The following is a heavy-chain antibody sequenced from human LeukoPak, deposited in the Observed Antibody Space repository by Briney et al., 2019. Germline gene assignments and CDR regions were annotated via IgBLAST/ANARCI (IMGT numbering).Heavy chain of an antibody. CDR3: ERDREAYSNPMKDGAFDI. D-gene: IGHD4-11*01. CDR1: AFTFSIYA. V-gene: IGHV3-30*04. CDR2: ISYDGSSK. Sequence: PGGSLRLSCAASAFTFSIYAMYWVRQAPGRGLEWVAVISYDGSSKYSADSVRGRFTISRDHSKSTLFLQMNSLRADDTAVYYCERDREAYSNPMKDGAFDIWGQGTMVTVSS. J-gene: IGHJ3*02.